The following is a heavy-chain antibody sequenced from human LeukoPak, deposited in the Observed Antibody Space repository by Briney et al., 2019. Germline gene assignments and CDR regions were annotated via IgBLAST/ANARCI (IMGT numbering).Heavy chain of an antibody. V-gene: IGHV3-74*01. Sequence: GGSLRLSSAVSGFTLSSNWMHWVRQVPGKGLEWVSRIDDVGSGTSYADSVKGRFTISRDDAKNTVYLQMNSLRAEDTAVYYCATVFDFWGQGTLVTVSS. CDR2: IDDVGSGT. J-gene: IGHJ5*01. CDR3: ATVFDF. D-gene: IGHD2-21*02. CDR1: GFTLSSNW.